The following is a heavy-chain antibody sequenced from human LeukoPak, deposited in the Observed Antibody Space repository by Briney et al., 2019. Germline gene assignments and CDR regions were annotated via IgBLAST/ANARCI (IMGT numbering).Heavy chain of an antibody. J-gene: IGHJ3*02. CDR3: AKVVRGSYYAFDI. CDR1: GFTFSSYG. V-gene: IGHV3-30*18. CDR2: ISYDGSNK. D-gene: IGHD1-26*01. Sequence: GSLRLSCAASGFTFSSYGMHWVRQAPGNGLEWVAVISYDGSNKYCADSVKGRFTISRDNSKNTLYLQMNSLRAEDTAVYYCAKVVRGSYYAFDIWGQGTMVTVSS.